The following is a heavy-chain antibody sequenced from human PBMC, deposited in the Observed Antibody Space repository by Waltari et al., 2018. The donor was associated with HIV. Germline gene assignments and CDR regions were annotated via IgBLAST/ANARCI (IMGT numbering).Heavy chain of an antibody. CDR1: GFTFSSYG. Sequence: QVQLVESGGGVVQPGRSLRLSCAASGFTFSSYGMHWVRKAPGQGLEWVAVRWYDGSNKYYADSVKGRFTISRDNSKNTLYLQMNSLRAEDTAVYYCARARGYCSGGSCTDAFDIWGQGTMVTVSS. V-gene: IGHV3-33*01. D-gene: IGHD2-15*01. J-gene: IGHJ3*02. CDR3: ARARGYCSGGSCTDAFDI. CDR2: RWYDGSNK.